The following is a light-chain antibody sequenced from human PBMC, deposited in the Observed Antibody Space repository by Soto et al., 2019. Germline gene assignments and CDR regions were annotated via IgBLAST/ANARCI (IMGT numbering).Light chain of an antibody. CDR2: GAS. J-gene: IGKJ4*01. V-gene: IGKV3-20*01. CDR1: QSVSSNH. CDR3: QQYGNSFT. Sequence: EVVLTQSPGTLSLSPGERATLSCRASQSVSSNHLAWYQQKPGQAPRLFVYGASRRASGVPDRFSGSGSGPDFTLTISRLQPEDFAVYYCQQYGNSFTFGGGTKVEIK.